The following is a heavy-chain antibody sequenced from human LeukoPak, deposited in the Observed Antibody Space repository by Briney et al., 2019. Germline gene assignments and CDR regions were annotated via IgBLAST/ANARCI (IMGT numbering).Heavy chain of an antibody. D-gene: IGHD4-23*01. CDR1: GGSISSGDYY. J-gene: IGHJ5*02. Sequence: PSQTLSLTCTVSGGSISSGDYYWCWIRQPPGKGLEWIGYIYYSGSTYYNPSLKSRVTISVDTSKNQFSLKLSSVTAADTAVYYCARDRGDYGGNSVRFDPWGQGTLVTVSS. CDR2: IYYSGST. V-gene: IGHV4-30-4*01. CDR3: ARDRGDYGGNSVRFDP.